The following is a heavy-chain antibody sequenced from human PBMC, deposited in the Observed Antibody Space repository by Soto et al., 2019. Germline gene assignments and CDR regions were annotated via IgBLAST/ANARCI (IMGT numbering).Heavy chain of an antibody. V-gene: IGHV3-64*04. CDR1: GFTFSSYA. CDR3: ARDIVATITGYYYYYGMDV. CDR2: ISSNGGST. J-gene: IGHJ6*02. D-gene: IGHD5-12*01. Sequence: GGSLRLSCSASGFTFSSYAMHWVRQAPGKGLEYVSAISSNGGSTFYADSVKGRFTISRDNSRNTLYLQMNRLRAEDTAVYYCARDIVATITGYYYYYGMDVWGQGTTVTVSS.